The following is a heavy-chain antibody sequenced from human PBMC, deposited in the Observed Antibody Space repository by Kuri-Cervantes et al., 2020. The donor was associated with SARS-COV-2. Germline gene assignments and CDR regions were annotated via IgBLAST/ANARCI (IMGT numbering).Heavy chain of an antibody. Sequence: GESLKISCAASGFTFSSYAMHWVRQAPGKGREWGAVISYDGSNKYYADSVKVRFTISRDNSKNSLYLQMNSLRAEDTAVYYCARDILSFLGTHYFDYWGQGTLVTVSS. J-gene: IGHJ4*02. D-gene: IGHD3-16*02. V-gene: IGHV3-30-3*01. CDR3: ARDILSFLGTHYFDY. CDR1: GFTFSSYA. CDR2: ISYDGSNK.